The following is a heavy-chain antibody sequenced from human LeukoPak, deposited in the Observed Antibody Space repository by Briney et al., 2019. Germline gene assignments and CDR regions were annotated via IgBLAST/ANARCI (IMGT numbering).Heavy chain of an antibody. D-gene: IGHD3-22*01. J-gene: IGHJ4*02. CDR1: GFTFSDYY. CDR3: ARTIYDSSGYYPG. CDR2: ISSSGSTI. V-gene: IGHV3-11*01. Sequence: GGSLRLSCATSGFTFSDYYMSWIRQAPGKGLEWVSYISSSGSTIYYADSVKGRFTISRDNAKNSLYLQMNSLRAEDTAVYYCARTIYDSSGYYPGWGQGTLVTVSS.